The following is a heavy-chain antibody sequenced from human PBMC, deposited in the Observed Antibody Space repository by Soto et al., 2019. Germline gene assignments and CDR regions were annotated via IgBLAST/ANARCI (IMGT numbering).Heavy chain of an antibody. CDR2: INHNTNT. CDR1: GGSFSDTY. D-gene: IGHD3-10*01. V-gene: IGHV4-34*01. CDR3: ARGVSLSRGSFDP. J-gene: IGHJ5*02. Sequence: QVHLQQWGAGLLKPSETLSLTCAVYGGSFSDTYWNWFRQPPGKGLEWIGEINHNTNTIYNPSLTGRVTISVDKSKNHFSLELTSVTAADTAVYYCARGVSLSRGSFDPWGQGTLVTVSS.